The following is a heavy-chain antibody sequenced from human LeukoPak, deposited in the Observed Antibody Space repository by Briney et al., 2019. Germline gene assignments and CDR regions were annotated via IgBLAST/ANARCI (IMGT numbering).Heavy chain of an antibody. D-gene: IGHD3-10*01. J-gene: IGHJ4*02. CDR1: GFTFSSHG. CDR2: IDTSHEKK. V-gene: IGHV3-48*04. Sequence: GGSLRLSCAASGFTFSSHGMNWVRQAPGKGLEWVAYIDTSHEKKYYTDSAKGRFTISRDNAKNSLFLQMYSLRAEDTAVYYCAKDFPDGSRNWGFDYWGQGGLVTVSS. CDR3: AKDFPDGSRNWGFDY.